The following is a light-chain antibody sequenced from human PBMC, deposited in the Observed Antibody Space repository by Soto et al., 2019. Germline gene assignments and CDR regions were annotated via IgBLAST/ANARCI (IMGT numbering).Light chain of an antibody. V-gene: IGLV2-14*01. Sequence: QSALTQPASVSGSPGQSIAISCTGTSSDVGGYNYVSWYQQRPGKAPKLIIYDVYYRPSGVSDRFSGSKSGNTASLIISGXXXXXXGDYYCNSYTGGSTHVVFGGGTKLTVL. CDR3: NSYTGGSTHVV. J-gene: IGLJ2*01. CDR2: DVY. CDR1: SSDVGGYNY.